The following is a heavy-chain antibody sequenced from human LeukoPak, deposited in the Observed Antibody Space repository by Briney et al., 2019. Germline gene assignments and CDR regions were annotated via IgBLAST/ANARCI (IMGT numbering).Heavy chain of an antibody. CDR3: ARHKTDGTYPLDY. V-gene: IGHV4-59*08. J-gene: IGHJ4*02. CDR1: GGSINSFY. Sequence: SETPSLTRTVSGGSINSFYWNWIPQPPREGLEWIGHIHYSGSTTYNPSLKSRVTISVDVSKNQFSLKLSSVTAADTAVYYCARHKTDGTYPLDYWGQGTLVTVSS. CDR2: IHYSGST. D-gene: IGHD1-26*01.